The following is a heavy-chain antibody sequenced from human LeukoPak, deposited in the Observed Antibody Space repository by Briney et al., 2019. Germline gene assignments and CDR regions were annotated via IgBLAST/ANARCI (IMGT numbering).Heavy chain of an antibody. CDR2: ISGDGSST. Sequence: GGSLRLSCAASGFTFHVYAMHWVRQAPGKGLEWVSLISGDGSSTYYADSVKGRFTIFRDNSKNSLYLQMNSLRTEDTALYYCAKDFSYSSSWYGVLYFYYYMDVWGKGTTVTVSS. V-gene: IGHV3-43*02. CDR1: GFTFHVYA. CDR3: AKDFSYSSSWYGVLYFYYYMDV. D-gene: IGHD6-13*01. J-gene: IGHJ6*03.